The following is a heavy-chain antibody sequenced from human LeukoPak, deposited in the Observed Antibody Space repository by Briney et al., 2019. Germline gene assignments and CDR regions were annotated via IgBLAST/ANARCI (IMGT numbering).Heavy chain of an antibody. CDR1: GDSINKAGYY. V-gene: IGHV4-30-4*01. J-gene: IGHJ4*02. CDR3: ARTLGYCSGGSCYGGLFDY. CDR2: IHYSGST. D-gene: IGHD2-15*01. Sequence: PTETLSLTCTVSGDSINKAGYYWTWIRQHPGKGLEWTGYIHYSGSTYYNPSLKSRVTISVDTSKNQFSLKLSSVTAADTAVYYCARTLGYCSGGSCYGGLFDYWGQGTLVTVSS.